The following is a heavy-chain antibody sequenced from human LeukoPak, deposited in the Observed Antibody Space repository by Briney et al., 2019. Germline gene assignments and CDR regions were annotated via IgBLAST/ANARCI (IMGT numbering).Heavy chain of an antibody. V-gene: IGHV4-34*01. J-gene: IGHJ4*02. D-gene: IGHD3-10*01. CDR2: INHSGST. Sequence: SETLSLTCAVYGGSFGGYYWSWIRQPPGKGLEWIGEINHSGSTNYNPSPKRRVTISVDTSKNQFSLKLSSVTAADTAVYYCASMVRGVIIKGFDYWGQGTLVIVSS. CDR1: GGSFGGYY. CDR3: ASMVRGVIIKGFDY.